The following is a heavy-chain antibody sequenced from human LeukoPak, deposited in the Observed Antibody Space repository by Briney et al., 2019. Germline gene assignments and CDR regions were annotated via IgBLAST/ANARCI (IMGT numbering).Heavy chain of an antibody. J-gene: IGHJ4*02. V-gene: IGHV3-33*01. CDR1: GFTFSSYG. D-gene: IGHD6-19*01. Sequence: PGRSLRLSCAASGFTFSSYGMHWVRQAPGKGLEWVAVIWYDGSNKYYADSVKGRFTISRDNSKNTLYPQMNSLRAEDTAVYYCARDRYSSGWNFDYWGQGTLVTVSS. CDR3: ARDRYSSGWNFDY. CDR2: IWYDGSNK.